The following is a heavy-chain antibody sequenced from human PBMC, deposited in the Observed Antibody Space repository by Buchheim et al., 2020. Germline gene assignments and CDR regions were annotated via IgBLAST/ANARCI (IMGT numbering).Heavy chain of an antibody. CDR2: MFYSGNT. CDR3: ATHRRYPGVAVSGFDY. CDR1: GGPISSSDYY. Sequence: QLQLQESGPGLVKPSETLSLTCTVSGGPISSSDYYWGWIRQPPGKGLEWIATMFYSGNTYYNSSLKSRVTISVDTSNTRFSLKLSSVTAADAAVYYCATHRRYPGVAVSGFDYWGQGTL. D-gene: IGHD6-19*01. J-gene: IGHJ4*02. V-gene: IGHV4-39*01.